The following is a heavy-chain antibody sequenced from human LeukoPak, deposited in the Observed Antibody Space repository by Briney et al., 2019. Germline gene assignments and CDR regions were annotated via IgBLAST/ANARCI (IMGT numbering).Heavy chain of an antibody. D-gene: IGHD2-21*02. CDR2: ISGDEIWT. J-gene: IGHJ4*02. CDR3: ARFRTWGDKAFDY. Sequence: GGSLRLSCAASGFTLSNHWMHWVRQAPGKGLVWVSRISGDEIWTSYADSVKGRFTISRDSAKNSLYLQMNSLRAEDTAVYYCARFRTWGDKAFDYWGQGTLVTVSS. CDR1: GFTLSNHW. V-gene: IGHV3-74*01.